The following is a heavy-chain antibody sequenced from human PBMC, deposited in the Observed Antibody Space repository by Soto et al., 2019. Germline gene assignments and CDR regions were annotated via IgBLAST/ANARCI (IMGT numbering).Heavy chain of an antibody. J-gene: IGHJ6*02. Sequence: GGSLRLSCAASGFTFSSHGMHWVRQAPGKGLEWVAVISYDGSNKYYADSVKGRFTISRDNSKNTLYLQMNSLRAEDTAVYYCAKESIRSGWYYYYYGMDVWGQGTTVTVSS. CDR2: ISYDGSNK. V-gene: IGHV3-30*18. CDR1: GFTFSSHG. CDR3: AKESIRSGWYYYYYGMDV. D-gene: IGHD6-19*01.